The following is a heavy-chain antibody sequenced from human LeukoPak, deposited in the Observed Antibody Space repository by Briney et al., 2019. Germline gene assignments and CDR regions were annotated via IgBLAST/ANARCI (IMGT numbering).Heavy chain of an antibody. D-gene: IGHD3-10*01. CDR1: GGTFSSYA. J-gene: IGHJ6*03. CDR2: IIPVFGTA. V-gene: IGHV1-69*06. Sequence: SVKVSCKASGGTFSSYAISWVRQAPGQGLEWMGGIIPVFGTANYAQKSQGRVTITADKSTSTAYMELSSLRSEDTAVYYCASQGFGEDFHYMDVWGKGTTVTVSS. CDR3: ASQGFGEDFHYMDV.